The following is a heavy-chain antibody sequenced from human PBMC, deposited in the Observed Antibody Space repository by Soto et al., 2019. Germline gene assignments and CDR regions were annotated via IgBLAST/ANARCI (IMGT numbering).Heavy chain of an antibody. CDR1: GFPFSTYG. D-gene: IGHD1-1*01. CDR3: ARDDAFGNENGFDI. V-gene: IGHV3-33*01. J-gene: IGHJ3*02. CDR2: IVSDGSAK. Sequence: QVQLVESGGGVVQPGTSLRLSCAVSGFPFSTYGFHWVRQPPGKGLEWVAVIVSDGSAKYHADSVEGRFTISRDNSKDTLYLQMNSLRAEDTAVYYGARDDAFGNENGFDIGGQGTMVTVSS.